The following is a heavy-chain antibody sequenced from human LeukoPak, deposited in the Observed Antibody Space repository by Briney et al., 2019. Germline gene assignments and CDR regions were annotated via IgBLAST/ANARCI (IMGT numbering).Heavy chain of an antibody. J-gene: IGHJ4*02. V-gene: IGHV4-4*07. CDR1: GGFIGTYY. D-gene: IGHD5-18*01. CDR2: IYTSGST. CDR3: ARGQLATAMGRDYFDY. Sequence: SETLSLTCTVSGGFIGTYYWSWIRQPAGKGLEWIVRIYTSGSTNYNPSLKSRVSMAVDTSKNQFSLKLTSVTAADTAVYYCARGQLATAMGRDYFDYWGQGTVVTVSS.